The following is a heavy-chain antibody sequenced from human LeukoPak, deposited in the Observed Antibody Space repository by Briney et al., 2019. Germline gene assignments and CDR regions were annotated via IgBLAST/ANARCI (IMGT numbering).Heavy chain of an antibody. CDR1: GFTFSTYA. J-gene: IGHJ4*02. D-gene: IGHD4-11*01. CDR3: AKDRRPTAVVTYPSD. Sequence: GGSLRLSCAASGFTFSTYAMSWVRQAPGKGLEWVSSLSSSGTNAYYADSVEGRFTISRDHSQNTLYLQMNSLRAEDTAVYYCAKDRRPTAVVTYPSDWGQGALVTVSS. V-gene: IGHV3-23*01. CDR2: LSSSGTNA.